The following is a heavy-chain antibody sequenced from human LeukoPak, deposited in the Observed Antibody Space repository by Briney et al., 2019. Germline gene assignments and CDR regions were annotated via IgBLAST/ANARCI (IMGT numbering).Heavy chain of an antibody. CDR2: ISWNSGSI. J-gene: IGHJ6*03. V-gene: IGHV3-9*01. CDR1: GFTFDDYA. D-gene: IGHD3-10*01. Sequence: GRSLRLSCAASGFTFDDYAMHWVRQAPGKGLEWVSGISWNSGSIGYADSVKGRFTISRDNAKNSLYLQMNSLRAEDTAVYYCARDATMVPLYYYYYMDVWGKGTTVTVSS. CDR3: ARDATMVPLYYYYYMDV.